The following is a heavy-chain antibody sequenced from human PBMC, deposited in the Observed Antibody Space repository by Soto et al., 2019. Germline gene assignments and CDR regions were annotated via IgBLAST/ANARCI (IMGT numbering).Heavy chain of an antibody. CDR1: GGSISSYY. Sequence: QVQLQESGPGLVKPSETLSLTCTVSGGSISSYYWSWIRQPPGKGLEWIGYIYYSGSTNYNPSLKSRVTISVDTSKNQFSLKLSSVTAADTAVYYCARTSYSGYDWFYMDVWGKGTTVTVSS. V-gene: IGHV4-59*01. CDR3: ARTSYSGYDWFYMDV. J-gene: IGHJ6*03. CDR2: IYYSGST. D-gene: IGHD5-12*01.